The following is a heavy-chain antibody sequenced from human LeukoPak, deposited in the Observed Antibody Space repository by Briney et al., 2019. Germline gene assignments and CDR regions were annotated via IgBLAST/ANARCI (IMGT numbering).Heavy chain of an antibody. CDR3: ARGLPNWAMVRGVTIDY. Sequence: SETLSLTCTVSGGSISSYYWSWIRQPPGKGLEWIGYIYYNGDTYYNPSLKSRVTISVDTSKNHFSLNLDSVTAADTAVYYCARGLPNWAMVRGVTIDYWGQGTLVTVSS. CDR1: GGSISSYY. V-gene: IGHV4-59*12. CDR2: IYYNGDT. D-gene: IGHD3-10*01. J-gene: IGHJ4*02.